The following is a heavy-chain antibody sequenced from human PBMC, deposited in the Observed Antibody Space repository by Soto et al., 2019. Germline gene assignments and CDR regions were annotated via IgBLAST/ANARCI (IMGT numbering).Heavy chain of an antibody. CDR2: INSDGSST. CDR1: GFTFSSYW. V-gene: IGHV3-74*01. Sequence: GGSLRLSCAASGFTFSSYWMHWVRQAPGKGLEWVSRINSDGSSTNYADSVKGRFTISRDNAKNTLYLQMHSLRVEDTATYYCAKGLLYVSRTFDVWGQGTMVTVSS. J-gene: IGHJ3*01. D-gene: IGHD3-16*01. CDR3: AKGLLYVSRTFDV.